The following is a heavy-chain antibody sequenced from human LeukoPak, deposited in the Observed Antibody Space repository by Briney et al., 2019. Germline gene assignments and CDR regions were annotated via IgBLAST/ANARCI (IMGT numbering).Heavy chain of an antibody. J-gene: IGHJ3*02. Sequence: PSETLSLTCTVSGGSISSGGYYWSWIRQPPGKGLEWIGYIYYSGSTNYNPSLKSRVTISVDTPKNQFSLKLSSVTAADTAVYYCARDWYYYDSSGYPIWGQGTMVTVSS. CDR3: ARDWYYYDSSGYPI. CDR2: IYYSGST. D-gene: IGHD3-22*01. CDR1: GGSISSGGYY. V-gene: IGHV4-61*08.